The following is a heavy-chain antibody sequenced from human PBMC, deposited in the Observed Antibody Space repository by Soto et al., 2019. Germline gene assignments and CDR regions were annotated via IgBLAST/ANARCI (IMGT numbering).Heavy chain of an antibody. CDR2: IHHSGAF. CDR1: GGSINSDFYH. V-gene: IGHV4-30-4*08. Sequence: QVQLLESGPGLVKPSQTLSLTCTVSGGSINSDFYHWTWIRQSPGKGLEWIGYIHHSGAFLYNPSFKSRLTISVDTSKNQFSLHLSSVTDADTAVYFCAREDDGGDSLDVWGQGTTVTVSS. CDR3: AREDDGGDSLDV. D-gene: IGHD2-21*02. J-gene: IGHJ6*02.